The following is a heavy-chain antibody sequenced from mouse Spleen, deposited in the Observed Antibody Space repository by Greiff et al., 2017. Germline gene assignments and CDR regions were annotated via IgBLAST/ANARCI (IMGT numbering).Heavy chain of an antibody. CDR2: IDPANGNT. Sequence: VQLKQSGAELVKPGASVKLSCTASGFNIKDTYMHWVKQRPEQGLEWIGRIDPANGNTKYDPKFQGKATITADTSSNTAYLQLSSLTSEDTAVYYCASNWDDWYFDVWGAGTTVTVSS. CDR3: ASNWDDWYFDV. J-gene: IGHJ1*01. CDR1: GFNIKDTY. D-gene: IGHD4-1*01. V-gene: IGHV14-3*02.